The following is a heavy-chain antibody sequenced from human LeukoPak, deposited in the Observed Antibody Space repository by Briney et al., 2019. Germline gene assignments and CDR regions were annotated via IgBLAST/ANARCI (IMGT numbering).Heavy chain of an antibody. CDR3: ARDREWLRPQDY. J-gene: IGHJ4*02. V-gene: IGHV3-23*01. CDR1: GFIFSSYA. Sequence: AGGSLRLSCAASGFIFSSYAMSWVRQTPGKGLECVSTISGSGGSTYYADSVKGRFTISRDNSKNTLYLQMNTLRAEDTAIYFCARDREWLRPQDYWGQGTLVTVSS. D-gene: IGHD5-12*01. CDR2: ISGSGGST.